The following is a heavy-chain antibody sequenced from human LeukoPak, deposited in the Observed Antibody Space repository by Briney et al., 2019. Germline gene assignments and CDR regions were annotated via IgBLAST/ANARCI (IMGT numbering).Heavy chain of an antibody. D-gene: IGHD3-9*01. CDR3: ARGYDILTGYPLSIDY. J-gene: IGHJ4*02. V-gene: IGHV1-3*03. CDR1: GYTFTSYA. CDR2: INAGNGNT. Sequence: ASVKVSCKASGYTFTSYAMHWVRQAPGQRLEWMGWINAGNGNTKYSQEFQGRVTITRDTSASTAYMELSSLRSEDMAVYYCARGYDILTGYPLSIDYWGQGTLVTVSS.